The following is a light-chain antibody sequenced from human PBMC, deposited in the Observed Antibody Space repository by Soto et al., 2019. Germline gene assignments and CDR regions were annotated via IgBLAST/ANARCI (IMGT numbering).Light chain of an antibody. V-gene: IGKV1-8*01. CDR1: QGISSY. J-gene: IGKJ3*01. Sequence: AIRMTQSPSSLSASTGDRVTITCRASQGISSYLAWYQQKPGKAPKLLIYAASTLQSGVPSRFSGSGSGTDFTLTISRLEPEDFAVYYCQQFGSTVTFGPGTKV. CDR2: AAS. CDR3: QQFGSTVT.